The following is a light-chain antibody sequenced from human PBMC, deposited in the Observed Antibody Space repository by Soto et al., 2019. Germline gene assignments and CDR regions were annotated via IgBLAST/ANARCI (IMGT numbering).Light chain of an antibody. CDR1: QSISSW. Sequence: DIQMTQSPSTLSASVGDRVTITCRASQSISSWLAWYQQKPGKAPKLLIYDASSLESGVPSRFSGSGSGTEFTLTISSLQPDDFATYYCQPYNSYPPLTFGHGTKVEIK. V-gene: IGKV1-5*01. J-gene: IGKJ1*01. CDR3: QPYNSYPPLT. CDR2: DAS.